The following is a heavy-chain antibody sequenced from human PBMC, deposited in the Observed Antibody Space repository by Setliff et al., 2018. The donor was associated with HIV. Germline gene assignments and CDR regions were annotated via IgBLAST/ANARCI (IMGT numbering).Heavy chain of an antibody. CDR2: ISPNNFNT. V-gene: IGHV1-2*06. Sequence: GASVKVSCKVSGYTLTELSIHWVRQAPGQGLEWMGRISPNNFNTQYAKNFQGRVTMTWDTSTSTGYMEVYRLRSDDTAVYFCARSCRSSGYCHFDYWGQGTLVTVSS. CDR1: GYTLTELS. CDR3: ARSCRSSGYCHFDY. D-gene: IGHD3-22*01. J-gene: IGHJ4*02.